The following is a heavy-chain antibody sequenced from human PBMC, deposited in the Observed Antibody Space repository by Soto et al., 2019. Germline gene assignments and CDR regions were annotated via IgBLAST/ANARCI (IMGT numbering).Heavy chain of an antibody. D-gene: IGHD3-9*01. Sequence: ASVKVSCKASGGTFSSYAISWVRQAPGQGLEWMGGIIPIFGTANYAQKFQGRVTITADESTSTAYMELSSLRSEDTAVYYCARDSGRGYFDWLASTDSGMDVWGQGTTVTVSS. V-gene: IGHV1-69*13. CDR1: GGTFSSYA. CDR2: IIPIFGTA. J-gene: IGHJ6*02. CDR3: ARDSGRGYFDWLASTDSGMDV.